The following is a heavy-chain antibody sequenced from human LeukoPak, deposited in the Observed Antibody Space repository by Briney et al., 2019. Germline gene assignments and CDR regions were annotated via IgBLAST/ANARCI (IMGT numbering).Heavy chain of an antibody. CDR2: INHSGST. CDR1: GGSITSSSYY. CDR3: ARLRPPQRFGELLYRRRYFDY. V-gene: IGHV4-39*07. Sequence: PSETLSLTCTVSGGSITSSSYYWSWIRQPPGKGLEWIGEINHSGSTNYNPSLKSRVTISVDTSKNQFSLKLSSVTAADTAVYYCARLRPPQRFGELLYRRRYFDYWGQGTLVTVSS. J-gene: IGHJ4*02. D-gene: IGHD3-10*01.